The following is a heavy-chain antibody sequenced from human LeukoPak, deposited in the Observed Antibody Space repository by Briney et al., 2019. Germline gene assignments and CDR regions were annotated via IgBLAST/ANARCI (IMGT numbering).Heavy chain of an antibody. V-gene: IGHV3-74*01. J-gene: IGHJ2*01. Sequence: GGSLRLSCAASGFTFSNYWMHWVRQAPGKGLVWVSRINTDGSSTTYADFVKGRFTISRDNAKNTLYLQMNSLRAEDTAVYYCAKYGGSYLSWYFDLWGRGTLVTVSS. CDR1: GFTFSNYW. CDR2: INTDGSST. CDR3: AKYGGSYLSWYFDL. D-gene: IGHD1-26*01.